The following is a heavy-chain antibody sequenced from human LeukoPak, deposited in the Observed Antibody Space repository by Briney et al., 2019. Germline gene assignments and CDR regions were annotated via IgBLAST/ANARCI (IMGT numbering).Heavy chain of an antibody. D-gene: IGHD6-6*01. J-gene: IGHJ4*02. CDR2: IYSDGST. V-gene: IGHV3-66*01. CDR1: GFTFSNHW. Sequence: PGGSLRLSCAASGFTFSNHWMSWVRQAPGKGLEWVSLIYSDGSTYYADSVKGRFSISRDNSKNTLYLQMNSLRADDTAVYYCASGIAAWDYWGQGTLVTVSS. CDR3: ASGIAAWDY.